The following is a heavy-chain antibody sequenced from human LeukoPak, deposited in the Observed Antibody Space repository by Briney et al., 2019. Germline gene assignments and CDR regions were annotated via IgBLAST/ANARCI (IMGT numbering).Heavy chain of an antibody. V-gene: IGHV4-61*01. CDR3: ARETSQKGAHYMDV. CDR2: IYYSGYT. J-gene: IGHJ6*03. D-gene: IGHD3-16*01. Sequence: SETLSLTCTVSGGSISSSSYYWSWIRQPPGKGLKWIGNIYYSGYTTYSPSLRSRVTISVDTSKNQFSLKLSSVTAADTAVYYCARETSQKGAHYMDVWGKGTTITISS. CDR1: GGSISSSSYY.